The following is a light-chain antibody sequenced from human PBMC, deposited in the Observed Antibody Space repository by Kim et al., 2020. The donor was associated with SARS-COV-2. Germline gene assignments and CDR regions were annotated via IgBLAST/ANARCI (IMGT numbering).Light chain of an antibody. CDR3: QQRNSWPPAVT. V-gene: IGKV3-11*01. Sequence: QADGATPPCRASPSIATYFAWYQQKPGQAPRLLVYDASNWATGVPDRVRCSGSGTDFTLTLSSLEPEDFSIDYCQQRNSWPPAVTFGGGTKVDIK. CDR1: PSIATY. J-gene: IGKJ4*01. CDR2: DAS.